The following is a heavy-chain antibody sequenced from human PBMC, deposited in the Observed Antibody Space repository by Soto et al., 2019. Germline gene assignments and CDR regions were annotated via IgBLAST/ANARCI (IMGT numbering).Heavy chain of an antibody. D-gene: IGHD6-6*01. J-gene: IGHJ3*02. CDR3: AKTYSSSSDAFDI. V-gene: IGHV3-23*01. CDR1: GFTFSSYA. Sequence: GGSLRLSCAASGFTFSSYAMSWVRQAPGKGLEWVSAISGSGGSTYYSDSVKGRFTISRDNSKNTLYLQMNSLRAEDTAVYYCAKTYSSSSDAFDIWGQGTMVTVSS. CDR2: ISGSGGST.